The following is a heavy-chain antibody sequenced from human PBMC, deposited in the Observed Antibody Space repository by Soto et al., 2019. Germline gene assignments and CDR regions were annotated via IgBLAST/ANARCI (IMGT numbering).Heavy chain of an antibody. V-gene: IGHV3-23*01. CDR3: TRETVAGITGLDY. CDR1: GFNVGAFA. D-gene: IGHD1-20*01. Sequence: GGSLRLSCAASGFNVGAFAVNWVRQAPGKGLEWVSGISVSDAFIYYADSVRGRFSISRDASENILYLQMNSLRVDDTALYYCTRETVAGITGLDYWGPGTLVTAPQ. CDR2: ISVSDAFI. J-gene: IGHJ4*02.